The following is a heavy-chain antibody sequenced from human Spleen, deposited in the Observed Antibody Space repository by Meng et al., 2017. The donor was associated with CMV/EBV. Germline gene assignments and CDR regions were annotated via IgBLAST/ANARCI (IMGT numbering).Heavy chain of an antibody. CDR2: IIYSGTT. CDR3: ARVREVVVVFTTLAYDI. CDR1: GGSLRRSSYY. Sequence: SETLSLTCTVSGGSLRRSSYYWGWIRQPPGKGLEWIGTIIYSGTTYYNPSLKSRVTISEDTSKNQFSLNLSSLTAADSAVYYCARVREVVVVFTTLAYDIWGQGTRVTVSS. D-gene: IGHD2-15*01. J-gene: IGHJ3*02. V-gene: IGHV4-39*07.